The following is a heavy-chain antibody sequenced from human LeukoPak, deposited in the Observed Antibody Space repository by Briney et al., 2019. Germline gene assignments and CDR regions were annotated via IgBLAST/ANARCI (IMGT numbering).Heavy chain of an antibody. V-gene: IGHV3-23*01. D-gene: IGHD3-10*02. CDR1: GFTFSTYA. J-gene: IGHJ4*02. CDR3: TRQDVRGGY. CDR2: ITDSGGST. Sequence: GGSLTLSCAASGFTFSTYAMSWVRQAPGKGLEWVSTITDSGGSTYYADSVKGRFTLSRDNSKNTLSLQLNSLRAEDTALHYCTRQDVRGGYWGQGTLVTVSS.